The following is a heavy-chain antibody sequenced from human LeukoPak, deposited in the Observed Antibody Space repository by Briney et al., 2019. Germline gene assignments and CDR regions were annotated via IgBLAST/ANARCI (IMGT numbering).Heavy chain of an antibody. CDR3: ARDRRLFAFDI. Sequence: GGSLRLSCAASGFSFTSQGMHWVRRAPGKGLEWVAVIWHDGSTKYYTDSVKGRFTISRDNSQNTLYLQMNSLRAEDTAVYYCARDRRLFAFDIWGQGTMVTVSS. V-gene: IGHV3-33*01. CDR2: IWHDGSTK. CDR1: GFSFTSQG. D-gene: IGHD3-22*01. J-gene: IGHJ3*02.